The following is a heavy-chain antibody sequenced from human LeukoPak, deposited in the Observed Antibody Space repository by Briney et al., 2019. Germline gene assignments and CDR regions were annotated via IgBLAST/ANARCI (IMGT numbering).Heavy chain of an antibody. J-gene: IGHJ6*03. Sequence: GVLRLSCAASGFTFSSYSMNWVRQAPGKGLEWVSAISGSGGSTYYADSVKGRFTISRDNSKNTLYLQMNSLRAEDTAVYYCANSMTRYYYMDVWGKGTTVTISS. D-gene: IGHD2/OR15-2a*01. CDR2: ISGSGGST. CDR1: GFTFSSYS. V-gene: IGHV3-23*01. CDR3: ANSMTRYYYMDV.